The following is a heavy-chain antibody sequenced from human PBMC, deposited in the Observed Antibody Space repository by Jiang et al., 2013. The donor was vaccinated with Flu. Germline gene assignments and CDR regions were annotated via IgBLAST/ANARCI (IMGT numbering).Heavy chain of an antibody. V-gene: IGHV5-51*01. CDR2: IYPEDSDT. D-gene: IGHD3-9*01. J-gene: IGHJ4*02. Sequence: EVKKPGESLKISCKGSGYSFTRDWIGWVRQMPGNGLEWMGFIYPEDSDTRYSPSFQGQVTISADKSLSTAYLQWSSLRASDTAVYYCARRDIRTYYFDFWGQGTLVTVSS. CDR3: ARRDIRTYYFDF. CDR1: GYSFTRDW.